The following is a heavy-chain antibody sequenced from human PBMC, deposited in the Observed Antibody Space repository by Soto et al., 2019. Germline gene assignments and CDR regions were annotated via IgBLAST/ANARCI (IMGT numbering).Heavy chain of an antibody. CDR1: GGSISSSSYY. J-gene: IGHJ4*02. D-gene: IGHD3-10*01. CDR3: ARARSASGSLYFDY. Sequence: PSETLSLTCTFSGGSISSSSYYWGWIRQPPGKGLEWIGSIYYSGSTYYNPSLKSRVTISVDTSKNQFSLKLSSVTATDTAVYYCARARSASGSLYFDYWGQGTLVTVSS. V-gene: IGHV4-39*01. CDR2: IYYSGST.